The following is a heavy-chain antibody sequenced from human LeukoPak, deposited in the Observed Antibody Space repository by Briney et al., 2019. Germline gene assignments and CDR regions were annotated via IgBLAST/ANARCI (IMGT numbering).Heavy chain of an antibody. V-gene: IGHV4-59*08. CDR3: ARLQVTTGYYYYYYGMDV. Sequence: PSETLSLTCGVSGGAITNHYWSWIRQPPGKGLEWIGYIYYSGSTNYNPSLKSRVTISVDTSKNQFSLKLSSVTAADTAVYYCARLQVTTGYYYYYYGMDVWGQGTTVTVSS. CDR2: IYYSGST. J-gene: IGHJ6*02. CDR1: GGAITNHY. D-gene: IGHD4-17*01.